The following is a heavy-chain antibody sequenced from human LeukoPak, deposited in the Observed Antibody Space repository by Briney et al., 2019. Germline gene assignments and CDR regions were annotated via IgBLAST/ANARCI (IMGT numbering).Heavy chain of an antibody. Sequence: PGGSLRLSCAASGFTFSNNAMSWVRQAPGKGLEWVSATSTSGGSAYYADSVKGRFTISRDNSKNTLYLQMDSLRAEDTAVYYCAKDLYGYFDYWGQGTLVTVSS. CDR3: AKDLYGYFDY. CDR1: GFTFSNNA. CDR2: TSTSGGSA. D-gene: IGHD2/OR15-2a*01. J-gene: IGHJ4*02. V-gene: IGHV3-23*01.